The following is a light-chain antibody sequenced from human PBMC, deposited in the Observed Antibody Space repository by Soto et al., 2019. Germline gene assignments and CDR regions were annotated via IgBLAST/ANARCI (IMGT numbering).Light chain of an antibody. V-gene: IGKV3-15*01. CDR2: AAS. CDR1: QSVSRN. Sequence: EIVMPQSPDTLSVSPGERATLSCRASQSVSRNLAWYQQKPGQATRLLISAASTRATGIPARFSGSGSGTEFTLTITSLQSEESAVYYCQKYNNWPRTVGQGTKVDI. J-gene: IGKJ1*01. CDR3: QKYNNWPRT.